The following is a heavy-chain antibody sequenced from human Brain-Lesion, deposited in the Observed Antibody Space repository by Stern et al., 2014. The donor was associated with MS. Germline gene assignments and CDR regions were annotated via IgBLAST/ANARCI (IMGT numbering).Heavy chain of an antibody. J-gene: IGHJ5*02. Sequence: LVESGPGLVKPSETLSLTCTVAGGSVSSTSYAWAWIRQPPGKGLEWVGTISYSGNTYYSPSLKSRLPLSLDTSKNQFSLQLRSVTAADTAVYYCAGEEDIRYCSGGSCTGNWFDPWGQGTLVTVSS. V-gene: IGHV4-39*01. CDR2: ISYSGNT. D-gene: IGHD2-15*01. CDR1: GGSVSSTSYA. CDR3: AGEEDIRYCSGGSCTGNWFDP.